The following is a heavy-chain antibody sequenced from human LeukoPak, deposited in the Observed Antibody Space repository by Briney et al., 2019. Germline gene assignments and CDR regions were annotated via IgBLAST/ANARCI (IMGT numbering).Heavy chain of an antibody. D-gene: IGHD6-13*01. Sequence: PGGSLRLSCAASGFTFSTYAMSWARQAPGKGLEWVSAISNSGSSTYYADSVRGRFTISRDNSKNTLYLQMNSLRAEDTAVYYCAKAAAGSYYFDYWGQGTLVTVSS. V-gene: IGHV3-23*01. CDR2: ISNSGSST. CDR3: AKAAAGSYYFDY. J-gene: IGHJ4*02. CDR1: GFTFSTYA.